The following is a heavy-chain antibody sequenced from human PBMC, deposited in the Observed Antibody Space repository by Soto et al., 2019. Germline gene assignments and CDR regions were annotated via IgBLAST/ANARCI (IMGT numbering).Heavy chain of an antibody. CDR3: ARGRYYYGSGSYYTPLPIFFDY. J-gene: IGHJ4*02. V-gene: IGHV4-34*01. Sequence: PSETLSLTCAVYGGSFSGYYWSWIRQPPGKGLEWIGEINHSGSTNYNPSLKSRVTISVDTSKNQFSLKLSSVTAADTAVYYCARGRYYYGSGSYYTPLPIFFDYWGQGTLVTVSS. D-gene: IGHD3-10*01. CDR1: GGSFSGYY. CDR2: INHSGST.